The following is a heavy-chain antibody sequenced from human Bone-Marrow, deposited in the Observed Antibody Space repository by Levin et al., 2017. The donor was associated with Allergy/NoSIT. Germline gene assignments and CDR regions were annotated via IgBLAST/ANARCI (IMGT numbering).Heavy chain of an antibody. CDR3: ARVAATSYYGAYYFDY. V-gene: IGHV3-74*01. CDR1: GFTFSNHW. CDR2: IHGDGSRT. D-gene: IGHD3-10*01. J-gene: IGHJ4*02. Sequence: QTGGSLRLSCAASGFTFSNHWMHWVRQAPGKGLVWVSRIHGDGSRTSYGDSVKGRFTVSRDNTRNTLYLHMTGLRAEDTAVYFCARVAATSYYGAYYFDYWGQGALVTVSS.